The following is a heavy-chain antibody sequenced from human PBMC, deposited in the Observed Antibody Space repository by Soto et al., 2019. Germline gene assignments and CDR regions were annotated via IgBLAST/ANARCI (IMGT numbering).Heavy chain of an antibody. Sequence: SETLSLTCTVSGGSISSGDYYWSWIRQPPGKGLEWIGYIYYSGSTYYNPSLKSRVTISVDTSKNQFSLKLSSVTAADTAVYYCAREIAARQGGNYFDYWGQGTLVTVSS. J-gene: IGHJ4*02. V-gene: IGHV4-30-4*01. CDR3: AREIAARQGGNYFDY. D-gene: IGHD6-6*01. CDR1: GGSISSGDYY. CDR2: IYYSGST.